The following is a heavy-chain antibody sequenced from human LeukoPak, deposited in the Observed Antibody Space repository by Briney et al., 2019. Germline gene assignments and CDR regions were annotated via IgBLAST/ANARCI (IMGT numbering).Heavy chain of an antibody. J-gene: IGHJ6*03. CDR2: INHSGST. CDR3: ARDGGSSWDYYYYYMDV. Sequence: SETLSLTCAVYGGSFSGYYWSWIRQPPGKGLEWIGEINHSGSTNYNPSLKSRVTISVDTSKNQFSLKLSSVTAADTAVYYCARDGGSSWDYYYYYMDVWGKGTTVTVSS. V-gene: IGHV4-34*01. D-gene: IGHD6-13*01. CDR1: GGSFSGYY.